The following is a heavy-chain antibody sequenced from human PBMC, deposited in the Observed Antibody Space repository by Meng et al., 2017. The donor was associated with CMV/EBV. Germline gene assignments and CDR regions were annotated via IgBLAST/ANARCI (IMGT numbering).Heavy chain of an antibody. J-gene: IGHJ4*02. Sequence: SVKVSCKASGFTFTSSAVQWVRQARGQRLEWIGWIVVGSGNTNYAQKFQERVTITRDMSTSTAYMELSSPRSGDTAVYYCAAAPIWFGELLFTGDDYWGQGTLVTVSS. CDR3: AAAPIWFGELLFTGDDY. CDR1: GFTFTSSA. CDR2: IVVGSGNT. V-gene: IGHV1-58*01. D-gene: IGHD3-10*01.